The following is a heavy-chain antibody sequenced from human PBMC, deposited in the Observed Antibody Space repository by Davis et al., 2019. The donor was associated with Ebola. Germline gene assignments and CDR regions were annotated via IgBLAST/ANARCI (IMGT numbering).Heavy chain of an antibody. CDR1: GFTFSSYW. V-gene: IGHV3-7*01. Sequence: PGGSLRLSCAASGFTFSSYWMSWVRQAPGKGLEWVANIKQGGDERYYVDSVKGRFIISSDDAKNSLYLQMNSLRAEDTAVYYCVRVYSGSYDPWGQGNLVTVSS. CDR3: VRVYSGSYDP. J-gene: IGHJ5*02. CDR2: IKQGGDER. D-gene: IGHD1-26*01.